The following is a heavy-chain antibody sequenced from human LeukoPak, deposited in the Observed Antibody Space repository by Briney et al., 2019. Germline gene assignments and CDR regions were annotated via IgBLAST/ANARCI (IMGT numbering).Heavy chain of an antibody. CDR1: GLTFSSYS. CDR3: LLLDYRFQ. J-gene: IGHJ4*02. D-gene: IGHD3-10*01. V-gene: IGHV3-21*01. Sequence: GGSLRLSCAPSGLTFSSYSMNWARHPPGKGLEWVSSISSSSSYIYYADSVKGRFTISRDNAKNSLYLQMNSLRAEDTAVYYCLLLDYRFQWGRGTLVSVS. CDR2: ISSSSSYI.